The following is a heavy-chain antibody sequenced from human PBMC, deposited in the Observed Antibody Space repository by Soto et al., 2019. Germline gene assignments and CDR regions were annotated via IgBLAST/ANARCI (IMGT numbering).Heavy chain of an antibody. D-gene: IGHD3-22*01. CDR3: GRGGYYDRSGSRTYHNYGIDA. V-gene: IGHV1-18*01. CDR2: ISPYDDNT. J-gene: IGHJ6*02. Sequence: QVQLVQSGTEVKKPGASVKVSCKASGYTFNSYGISWVRQAPGQGLEWMGWISPYDDNTNYAQNLQGRVTMSPDTSTRTAYMELRNLRSDDPAVYYGGRGGYYDRSGSRTYHNYGIDAWGQGTTVTVS. CDR1: GYTFNSYG.